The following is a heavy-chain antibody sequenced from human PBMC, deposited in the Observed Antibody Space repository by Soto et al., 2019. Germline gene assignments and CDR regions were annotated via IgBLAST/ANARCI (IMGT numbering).Heavy chain of an antibody. J-gene: IGHJ4*02. D-gene: IGHD1-26*01. Sequence: QSPGKGLECVSIIYSADNTFYVDSVKGRFIISRDNSKNTVYLQMNSLRADDTAVYYCAKMGGGIRLNYFDYWGRGALVTVSS. V-gene: IGHV3-53*01. CDR3: AKMGGGIRLNYFDY. CDR2: IYSADNT.